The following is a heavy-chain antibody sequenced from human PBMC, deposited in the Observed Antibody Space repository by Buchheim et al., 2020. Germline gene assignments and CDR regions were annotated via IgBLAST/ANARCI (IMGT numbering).Heavy chain of an antibody. Sequence: QVQLQESGPGLVKPSQTLSLTCTVSGGSISSGSYYWSWIRQPAGKGLEWIGRIYTSGGTNYNPSLKSRVTISVDTSKNQFSLKLSSVTAADTAVYYCARSLRSSSWYWFDPWGQGTL. CDR2: IYTSGGT. J-gene: IGHJ5*02. CDR3: ARSLRSSSWYWFDP. CDR1: GGSISSGSYY. D-gene: IGHD6-13*01. V-gene: IGHV4-61*02.